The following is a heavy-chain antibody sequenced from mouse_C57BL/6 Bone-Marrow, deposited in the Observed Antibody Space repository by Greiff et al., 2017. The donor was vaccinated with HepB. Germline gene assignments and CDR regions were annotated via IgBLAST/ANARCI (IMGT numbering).Heavy chain of an antibody. J-gene: IGHJ1*03. D-gene: IGHD1-1*01. Sequence: VQLQHSGPELVKPGASVKISCKASGYTFTDYYLNWVKQRHGKSLEWIGDITPNNGGTSYNQKFKGKATLPVDKSSSTAYMELRSLTSEDSAVYYGARMGYYYGSSWHFDVWGTGTTVTVSS. CDR1: GYTFTDYY. V-gene: IGHV1-26*01. CDR3: ARMGYYYGSSWHFDV. CDR2: ITPNNGGT.